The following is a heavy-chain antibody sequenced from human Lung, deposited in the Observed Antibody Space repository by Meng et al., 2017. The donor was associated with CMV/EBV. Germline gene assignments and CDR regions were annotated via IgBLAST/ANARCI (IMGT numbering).Heavy chain of an antibody. CDR1: GYTFGSYG. V-gene: IGHV1-18*01. CDR3: ASGTPGRSYCDY. D-gene: IGHD2-15*01. Sequence: QVHLLQPVPEVKKPEASVRVSCKASGYTFGSYGICWVRQAPGQGLEWMGWFVNYVDTYPAPKFQGRVTMTTDTHTNTAFMELRSLTSDDTAVYYCASGTPGRSYCDYWGQGTLVTVSS. J-gene: IGHJ4*02. CDR2: FVNYVDT.